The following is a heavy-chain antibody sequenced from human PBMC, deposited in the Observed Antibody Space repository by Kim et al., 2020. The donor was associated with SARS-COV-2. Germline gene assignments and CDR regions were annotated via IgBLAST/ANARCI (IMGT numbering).Heavy chain of an antibody. V-gene: IGHV3-48*03. CDR2: ISYGGSDT. CDR1: GFVFSSYE. CDR3: ARWYCSGPTCYGDYHYGIEV. J-gene: IGHJ6*02. D-gene: IGHD2-2*01. Sequence: GGSLRLSCAASGFVFSSYEMNWVRQAPGKGLEWVSYISYGGSDTQYADSVEGRFIISRDNAKSSLFLHMNSLRAEDTAVYYCARWYCSGPTCYGDYHYGIEVWGHGTTCAVSS.